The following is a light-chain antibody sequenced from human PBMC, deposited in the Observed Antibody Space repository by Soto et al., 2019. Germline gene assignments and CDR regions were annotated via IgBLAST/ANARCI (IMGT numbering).Light chain of an antibody. J-gene: IGKJ4*02. V-gene: IGKV3-15*01. CDR1: QGIGDP. Sequence: EVVMRQSPATLSVSPGEGATLSCRASQGIGDPLAWYQHQRGQNPRHLIYDTPPGADGAPTRLRGSRLRAEFPLSINGRQSEDFAFYYCHPDYTCPLKSGGGTK. CDR2: DTP. CDR3: HPDYTCPLK.